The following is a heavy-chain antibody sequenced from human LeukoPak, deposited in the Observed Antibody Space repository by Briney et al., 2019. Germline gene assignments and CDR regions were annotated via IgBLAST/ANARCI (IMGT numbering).Heavy chain of an antibody. D-gene: IGHD3-10*01. V-gene: IGHV4-4*07. CDR1: GASITSYY. CDR2: TYASGSF. CDR3: TRGAYYYDD. J-gene: IGHJ4*02. Sequence: PSETLSLTCTVSGASITSYYWSWVRQPAGKGLEWIGRTYASGSFDYSPSLRGRVTISVDKSRNQLSLRLRSVTAADTAVYYCTRGAYYYDDWGQGTVVTVSS.